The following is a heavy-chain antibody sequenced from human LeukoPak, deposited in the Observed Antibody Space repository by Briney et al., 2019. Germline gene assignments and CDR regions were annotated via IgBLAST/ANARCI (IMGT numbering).Heavy chain of an antibody. CDR1: GGTFSSYA. D-gene: IGHD3-16*02. V-gene: IGHV1-69*04. J-gene: IGHJ3*02. CDR2: IIPILGIA. Sequence: GASVKVSCKASGGTFSSYAISWVRQAPGQGLEWMGRIIPILGIANYAQKFQGRVTITADKSTSTAYMELSNLRSEDTAVYYCARGSGLGVIVTGIAFDIWGQGTMVTVSS. CDR3: ARGSGLGVIVTGIAFDI.